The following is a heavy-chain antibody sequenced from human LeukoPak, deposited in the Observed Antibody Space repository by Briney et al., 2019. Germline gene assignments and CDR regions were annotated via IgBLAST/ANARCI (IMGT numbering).Heavy chain of an antibody. CDR2: IIPILGIA. CDR3: ARDQGPFDP. J-gene: IGHJ5*02. Sequence: ASVKVSCKASGGTFSSYAISWVRQAPGQGLEWMGRIIPILGIADYAQKFQGRVTITADKSTSTAYMELSSLRSEDTAVYYCARDQGPFDPWGQGTLVTVSS. CDR1: GGTFSSYA. V-gene: IGHV1-69*04.